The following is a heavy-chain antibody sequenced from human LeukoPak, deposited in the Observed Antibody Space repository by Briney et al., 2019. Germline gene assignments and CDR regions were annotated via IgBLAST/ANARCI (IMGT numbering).Heavy chain of an antibody. D-gene: IGHD6-6*01. Sequence: PGGSLRLSCAASGFTFSSYTMNWVRQAPGKGLEWVSSIHESAGYIYYADSVKGRFTISRDNAEKSLYLQMDSLRAEDTAVYYCASSSDAFDIWGQGTMVTVSS. J-gene: IGHJ3*02. CDR3: ASSSDAFDI. CDR1: GFTFSSYT. V-gene: IGHV3-21*01. CDR2: IHESAGYI.